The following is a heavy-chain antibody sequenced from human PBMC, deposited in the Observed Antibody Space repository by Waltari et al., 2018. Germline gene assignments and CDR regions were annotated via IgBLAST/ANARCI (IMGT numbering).Heavy chain of an antibody. CDR3: ARGLGGSYGGY. J-gene: IGHJ4*02. CDR1: GYTFTSYA. V-gene: IGHV1-3*01. D-gene: IGHD1-26*01. Sequence: QVQLVQSGAEVKKPGASVKVSCKASGYTFTSYAMHWVRQAPGQRLEWMGWINAGNGNTKYSQKFQGRDTITRDTSASTAYMELSSLRSEDTAVYYCARGLGGSYGGYWGQGTLVTVSS. CDR2: INAGNGNT.